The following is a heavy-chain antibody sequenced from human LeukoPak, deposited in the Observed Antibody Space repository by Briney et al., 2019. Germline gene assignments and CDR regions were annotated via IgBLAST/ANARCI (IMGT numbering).Heavy chain of an antibody. CDR2: IKKDGREK. J-gene: IGHJ4*02. CDR1: GFTFSSFL. CDR3: ARDLNYFDY. V-gene: IGHV3-7*01. Sequence: GGSLRLSCSASGFTFSSFLMTGVRHAPEKGMEWVGNIKKDGREKYYVDSVGGRFTISRDNATNSLYLQMNRLRAEEKDVYYCARDLNYFDYWGQGTLVTV.